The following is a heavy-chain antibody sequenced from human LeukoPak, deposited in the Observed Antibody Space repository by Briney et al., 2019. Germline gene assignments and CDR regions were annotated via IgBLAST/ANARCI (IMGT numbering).Heavy chain of an antibody. V-gene: IGHV3-48*03. CDR3: ARSMVTNYFDY. CDR1: GFTFSSYE. Sequence: PGGSLRLSCVASGFTFSSYEMNWVRQAPGKGLEWISYISRSGATVNDADSVKGRFTNSRDDAKQSLYLQMNSLRAEDTAVYYCARSMVTNYFDYWGQGSLVTVSS. D-gene: IGHD2-21*02. J-gene: IGHJ4*02. CDR2: ISRSGATV.